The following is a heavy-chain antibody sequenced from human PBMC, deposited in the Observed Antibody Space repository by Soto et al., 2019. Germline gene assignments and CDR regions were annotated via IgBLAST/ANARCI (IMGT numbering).Heavy chain of an antibody. CDR3: ARGSYLDYDFRSGYHTPSYYYYYGMDV. J-gene: IGHJ6*02. V-gene: IGHV4-34*01. D-gene: IGHD3-3*01. CDR2: INHSVST. Sequence: PXATLSLTCAVCGGSFSGYYWSWIRQPPGKGLEWIGEINHSVSTNYNPSLKSRVTISVDTSKNQFSLKLSSVTAADTAVYYCARGSYLDYDFRSGYHTPSYYYYYGMDVWGQRTTVTVSS. CDR1: GGSFSGYY.